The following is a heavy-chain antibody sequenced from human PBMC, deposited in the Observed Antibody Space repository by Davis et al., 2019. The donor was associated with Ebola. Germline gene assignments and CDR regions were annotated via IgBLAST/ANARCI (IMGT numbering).Heavy chain of an antibody. CDR1: GGSISSYY. J-gene: IGHJ6*02. CDR2: IYTSGST. CDR3: ARDYGDFGNYYYGMDV. Sequence: PGGSLRLSCTVSGGSISSYYWSWIRQPAGKGLEWIGRIYTSGSTNYNPSLKSRVTMSVDTSKNQFSLKLSSVTAADTAVYYCARDYGDFGNYYYGMDVWGQGTTVTVSS. D-gene: IGHD4-17*01. V-gene: IGHV4-4*07.